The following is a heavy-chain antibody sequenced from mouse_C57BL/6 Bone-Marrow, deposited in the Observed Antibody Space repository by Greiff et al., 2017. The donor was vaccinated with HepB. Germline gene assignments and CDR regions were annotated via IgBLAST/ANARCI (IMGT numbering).Heavy chain of an antibody. CDR3: ARSGNWDEFAY. J-gene: IGHJ3*01. CDR2: INPNNGGT. CDR1: GYTFTDYK. D-gene: IGHD4-1*01. V-gene: IGHV1-18*01. Sequence: VQLKQSGPELVKPGASVKIPCKASGYTFTDYKMDWVKQSHGKSLEWIGDINPNNGGTIYNQKFKGKATLTVDKSSSTAYMELRSLTSEDTAVYYCARSGNWDEFAYWGQGTLVTVSA.